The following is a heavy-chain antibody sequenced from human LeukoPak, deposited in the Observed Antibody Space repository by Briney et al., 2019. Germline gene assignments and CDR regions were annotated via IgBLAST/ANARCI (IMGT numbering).Heavy chain of an antibody. D-gene: IGHD3-10*01. Sequence: PGGPLRLSCGASGFTFISYSMNWVRQAPGKGLEWVSSISKSSSYIYYADSVKGRFSISRDNAKNSLYLQMKSLRVEDTAVYYCARDQNYASGNFDYWGQGTLVSVSS. CDR1: GFTFISYS. V-gene: IGHV3-21*01. J-gene: IGHJ4*02. CDR2: ISKSSSYI. CDR3: ARDQNYASGNFDY.